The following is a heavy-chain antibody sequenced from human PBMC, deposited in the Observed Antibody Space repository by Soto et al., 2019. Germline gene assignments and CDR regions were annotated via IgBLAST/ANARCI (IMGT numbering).Heavy chain of an antibody. CDR1: GFKFEDYA. Sequence: EMQLVESGGGLVPPGRSLRLSCAGFGFKFEDYAMHWVRQVPGKGLEWVSYINWNSGKVKYADSVKGRFTISRDNAKNSLSLHMTSLKRADTALYYCAKAGCSDANCHFWALESWGQGTLVSVSS. D-gene: IGHD6-19*01. CDR2: INWNSGKV. CDR3: AKAGCSDANCHFWALES. V-gene: IGHV3-9*01. J-gene: IGHJ4*02.